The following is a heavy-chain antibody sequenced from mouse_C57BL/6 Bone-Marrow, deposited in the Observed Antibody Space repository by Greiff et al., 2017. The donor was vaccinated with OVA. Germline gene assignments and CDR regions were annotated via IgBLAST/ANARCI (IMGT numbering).Heavy chain of an antibody. CDR2: IRNKANGYTT. CDR3: ARYNGNWYFDV. CDR1: GFTFTDYY. Sequence: EVKLMESGGGLVQPGGSLSLSCAASGFTFTDYYMSWVRQPPGKALEWLGFIRNKANGYTTAYSASVKGRFTITRDNSQSILYLQMNARRAEDSATYYCARYNGNWYFDVWGTGTTVTVSS. J-gene: IGHJ1*03. D-gene: IGHD2-1*01. V-gene: IGHV7-3*01.